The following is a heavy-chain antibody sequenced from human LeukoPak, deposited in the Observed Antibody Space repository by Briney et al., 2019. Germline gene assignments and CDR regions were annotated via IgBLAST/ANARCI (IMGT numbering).Heavy chain of an antibody. D-gene: IGHD3-22*01. Sequence: ASVKVSCKASGYTFTGYYMHWVRQAPGQGLEWMGWINPNIGGTNYAQKFQGRVTMTRDTSISTAYMELSRLSSDDTAVYYWARPSITMIVVANQPFDYWGQGTLVTVSS. CDR2: INPNIGGT. J-gene: IGHJ4*02. V-gene: IGHV1-2*02. CDR3: ARPSITMIVVANQPFDY. CDR1: GYTFTGYY.